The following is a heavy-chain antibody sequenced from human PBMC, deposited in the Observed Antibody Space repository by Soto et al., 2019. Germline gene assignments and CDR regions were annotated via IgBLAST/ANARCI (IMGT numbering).Heavy chain of an antibody. CDR1: GFTFSSYS. CDR2: ISSSSSYI. Sequence: EVQLVESGGGLVKPGGSLRLSCAASGFTFSSYSMNWVRQAPGKGLEWVSSISSSSSYIYYADSVKGRFTISRDNAKNSLYLQMNSLRAEDTAVYYCARDFFAYGDKRWYYYYGMDVWGQGTTVTVSS. J-gene: IGHJ6*02. D-gene: IGHD4-17*01. CDR3: ARDFFAYGDKRWYYYYGMDV. V-gene: IGHV3-21*01.